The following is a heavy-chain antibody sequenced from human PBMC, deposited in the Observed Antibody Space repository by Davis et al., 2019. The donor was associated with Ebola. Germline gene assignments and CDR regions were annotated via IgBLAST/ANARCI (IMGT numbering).Heavy chain of an antibody. Sequence: SGPTLVKPPQTLTLTCTFSGFSLSTSGVGVGWIRQPPGKALDWLALIYWDDDRRYSPSLKSRLTITKDTSKNQVVLTMTNMDPVDTATYYCAHGSYYDGNRDFDYWGQGTLVTVSS. J-gene: IGHJ4*02. CDR3: AHGSYYDGNRDFDY. CDR1: GFSLSTSGVG. CDR2: IYWDDDR. D-gene: IGHD3-22*01. V-gene: IGHV2-5*02.